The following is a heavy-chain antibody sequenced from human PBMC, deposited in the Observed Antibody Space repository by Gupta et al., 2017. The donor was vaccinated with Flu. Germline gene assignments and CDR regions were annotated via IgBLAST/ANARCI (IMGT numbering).Heavy chain of an antibody. CDR1: A. D-gene: IGHD3-16*01. CDR3: AKYDGAFDP. J-gene: IGHJ5*02. CDR2: IRANGAGT. Sequence: AMSWVRQAPGKGLEWVSAIRANGAGTYYADSVKGRFTISRDNSKNTMYLQMNSLRVDDTAVYYCAKYDGAFDPWGQGTLVTVSS. V-gene: IGHV3-23*01.